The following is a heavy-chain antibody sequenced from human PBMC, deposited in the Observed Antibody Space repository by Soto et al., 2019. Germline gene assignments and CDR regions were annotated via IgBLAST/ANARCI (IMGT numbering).Heavy chain of an antibody. CDR2: ISAYNGNT. J-gene: IGHJ5*02. D-gene: IGHD3-10*01. CDR3: ARGVGSGSYYNQYNWFDP. V-gene: IGHV1-18*01. Sequence: ASVKVSCKASGYTFTNYGISWVRQAPGQGLERMGWISAYNGNTKYAQKLQGRVTMTTDTSTSTAYMELRSPRSDDTAVYYCARGVGSGSYYNQYNWFDPWGQGTLVTVSS. CDR1: GYTFTNYG.